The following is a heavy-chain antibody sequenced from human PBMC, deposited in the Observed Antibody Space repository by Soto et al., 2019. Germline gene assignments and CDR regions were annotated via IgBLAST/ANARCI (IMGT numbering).Heavy chain of an antibody. CDR3: ARESGYCSGGSCSNNWFDP. D-gene: IGHD2-15*01. CDR2: INHSGST. Sequence: QVQLQQWGAGLLKPSETLSLTCAVYGGSFSGYYWSWIRQPPGKGLECIGEINHSGSTNYNPSLKSRVTISVDTSKNQFSLNLSSVTAADTAVYYCARESGYCSGGSCSNNWFDPWGQGTLVSVSS. V-gene: IGHV4-34*01. J-gene: IGHJ5*02. CDR1: GGSFSGYY.